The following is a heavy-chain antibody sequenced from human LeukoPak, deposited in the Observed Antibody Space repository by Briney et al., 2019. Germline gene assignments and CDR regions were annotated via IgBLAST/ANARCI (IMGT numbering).Heavy chain of an antibody. V-gene: IGHV3-53*05. CDR1: GFTVSSNY. CDR2: IYSGGTT. Sequence: GGSLRLSCAASGFTVSSNYMSWVRQAPGKGLEWVSVIYSGGTTYYADSVKGRFTISRDSSNNTLYLQMNSLRADDTAVYYCARLSRNAFDIWGQGTMVTVSS. J-gene: IGHJ3*02. CDR3: ARLSRNAFDI.